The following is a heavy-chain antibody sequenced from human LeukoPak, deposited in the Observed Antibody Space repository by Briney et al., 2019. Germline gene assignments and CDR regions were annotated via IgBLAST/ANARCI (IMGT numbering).Heavy chain of an antibody. Sequence: GGSLRLSCAASGFTFSSYAMNWVRQAPGKGREWVLGISGGGGRTYYADSVKGRFTISRDNYKNTLYLQMNSLRAEDTAVYYCAKDGRGWRGYFQHWGQGTLVTVSS. CDR2: ISGGGGRT. CDR1: GFTFSSYA. J-gene: IGHJ1*01. CDR3: AKDGRGWRGYFQH. D-gene: IGHD6-19*01. V-gene: IGHV3-23*01.